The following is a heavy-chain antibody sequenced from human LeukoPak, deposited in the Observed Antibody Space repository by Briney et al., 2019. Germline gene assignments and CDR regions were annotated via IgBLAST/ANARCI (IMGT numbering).Heavy chain of an antibody. CDR2: INPSSGGT. D-gene: IGHD3-10*01. CDR3: ARDPLLWFGELSDNWFDP. CDR1: GYTFTGYY. V-gene: IGHV1-2*02. Sequence: ASVKVSCKASGYTFTGYYMHWVRQAPGQGLEWMGWINPSSGGTNYAQKLQGRVTMTTDTSTSTAYMELRSLRSDDTAVYYCARDPLLWFGELSDNWFDPWGQGTLVTVSS. J-gene: IGHJ5*02.